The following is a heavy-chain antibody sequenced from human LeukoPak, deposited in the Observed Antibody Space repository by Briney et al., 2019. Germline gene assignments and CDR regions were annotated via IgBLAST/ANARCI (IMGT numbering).Heavy chain of an antibody. CDR1: GGSISSYY. V-gene: IGHV4-59*01. CDR3: ARYAGEYFDY. Sequence: SETLSLTCTVSGGSISSYYWSWIRQPPGKGLEWIGYIYYSGSTNYNPSLKSRVTISVDTSKNQFSLKLSSVTAADTAVYYCARYAGEYFDYWGQGTLVTVSS. D-gene: IGHD1-14*01. CDR2: IYYSGST. J-gene: IGHJ4*02.